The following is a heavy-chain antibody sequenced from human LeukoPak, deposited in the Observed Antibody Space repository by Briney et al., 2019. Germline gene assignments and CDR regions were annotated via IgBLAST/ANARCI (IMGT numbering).Heavy chain of an antibody. CDR2: ISGSGGST. J-gene: IGHJ3*02. CDR1: GFTFSSYA. Sequence: GGSLRLSCAASGFTFSSYAMSWVRQAPGKGLEWVSAISGSGGSTSYADSVKGRFTISRDNSKNTLYLQMNSLRAEDTAVYYCAKDWNYGGNSAPDAFDIWGQGTMVTVSS. D-gene: IGHD4-23*01. V-gene: IGHV3-23*01. CDR3: AKDWNYGGNSAPDAFDI.